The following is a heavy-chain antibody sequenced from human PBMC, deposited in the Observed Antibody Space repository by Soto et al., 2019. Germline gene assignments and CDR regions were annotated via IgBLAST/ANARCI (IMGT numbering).Heavy chain of an antibody. D-gene: IGHD2-15*01. J-gene: IGHJ4*02. V-gene: IGHV4-59*01. CDR3: AGLRGYAGSPIDY. CDR2: ISHSGNT. Sequence: SETLSLTCTVSVGSIISGDWSWIRQPPGKGLEWIGYISHSGNTNYNPSVKSRVTLSVDTPKNQFSLRLSSVTTADTAVYYCAGLRGYAGSPIDYWGQGTLVTVSS. CDR1: VGSIISGD.